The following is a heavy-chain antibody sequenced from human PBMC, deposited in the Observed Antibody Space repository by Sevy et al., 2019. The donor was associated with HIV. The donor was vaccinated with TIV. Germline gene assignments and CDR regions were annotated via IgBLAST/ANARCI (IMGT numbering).Heavy chain of an antibody. J-gene: IGHJ4*02. CDR3: AKERHGDYGLDY. Sequence: GGSLRLSCAASGFTFDSYAMIWVRQAPGKGLDWVSGFSGSGASRYYADSVRGRFTISRDNSKNTLFLQMNSLRVEDTAVYYWAKERHGDYGLDYWGQGTLVTVSS. D-gene: IGHD4-17*01. CDR2: FSGSGASR. CDR1: GFTFDSYA. V-gene: IGHV3-23*01.